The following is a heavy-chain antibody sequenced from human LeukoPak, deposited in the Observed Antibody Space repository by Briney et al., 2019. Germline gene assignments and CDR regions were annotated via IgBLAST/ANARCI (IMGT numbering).Heavy chain of an antibody. CDR1: GYTFTSYG. Sequence: ASEKVSCKASGYTFTSYGISWVRQAPGQGLEWMGWIRAYNGNADYAQKLQDRVTVTTDTSTSTAYMELRSLRSDDTAVYYCARVVVPAAMGYYYYMDVWGKGTTVTVSS. CDR2: IRAYNGNA. CDR3: ARVVVPAAMGYYYYMDV. J-gene: IGHJ6*03. D-gene: IGHD2-2*01. V-gene: IGHV1-18*01.